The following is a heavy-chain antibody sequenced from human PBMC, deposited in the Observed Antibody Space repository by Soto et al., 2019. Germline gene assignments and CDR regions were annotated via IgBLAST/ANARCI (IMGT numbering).Heavy chain of an antibody. Sequence: QVQLVQSGAEVKKPGASVKVSCKASGYTFTSYGISRVRQAPGQGLEWMGWISAYNGNTNYAQKLQGRGTMTTGTSMSTAYMELRSRRSDDTAVYYCATDNGFGELLVCGQGTLVTVSS. CDR1: GYTFTSYG. V-gene: IGHV1-18*01. CDR2: ISAYNGNT. CDR3: ATDNGFGELLV. J-gene: IGHJ4*02. D-gene: IGHD3-10*01.